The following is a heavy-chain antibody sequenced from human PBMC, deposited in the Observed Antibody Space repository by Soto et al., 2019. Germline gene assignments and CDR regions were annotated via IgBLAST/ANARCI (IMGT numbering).Heavy chain of an antibody. CDR1: GGSISSGGYS. J-gene: IGHJ6*02. Sequence: QLQLQESGSGLVKPSQTLSLTCAVSGGSISSGGYSWSWIRQPPGKGLEWIGYIYHSGSTYYNPSLKSRVTISVDRSKNQFSLKLSSVTAADTAVYYCATTNREMGYGMDVWGQGTTVTVSS. V-gene: IGHV4-30-2*01. CDR2: IYHSGST. CDR3: ATTNREMGYGMDV. D-gene: IGHD3-16*01.